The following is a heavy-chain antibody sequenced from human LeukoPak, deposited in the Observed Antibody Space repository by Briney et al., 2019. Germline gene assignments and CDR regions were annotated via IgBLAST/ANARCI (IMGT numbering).Heavy chain of an antibody. CDR1: GFTFTSSA. D-gene: IGHD4-17*01. J-gene: IGHJ5*02. CDR3: ARDITVPPFDP. Sequence: SVKVSCKASGFTFTSSAVQWVRQARGQRLEWIGWIVVGSGNTNYAQKFQGRVTMTRDTSTSTVYMELSSLRSEDTAVYYCARDITVPPFDPWGQGTLVTVSS. CDR2: IVVGSGNT. V-gene: IGHV1-58*01.